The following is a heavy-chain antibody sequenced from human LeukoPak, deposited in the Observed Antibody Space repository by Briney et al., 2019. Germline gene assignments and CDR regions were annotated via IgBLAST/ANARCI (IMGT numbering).Heavy chain of an antibody. CDR2: IYYSGST. CDR1: GGSISSYY. V-gene: IGHV4-59*01. J-gene: IGHJ4*02. D-gene: IGHD6-13*01. CDR3: ARGQQLARDFDY. Sequence: SETLSLTCTVSGGSISSYYWSWIRQPPGKGLEWIGYIYYSGSTNYNPSLKSRVTISVDTSKNQFSLKLSSVTAADTAVYYRARGQQLARDFDYWGQGTLVTVSS.